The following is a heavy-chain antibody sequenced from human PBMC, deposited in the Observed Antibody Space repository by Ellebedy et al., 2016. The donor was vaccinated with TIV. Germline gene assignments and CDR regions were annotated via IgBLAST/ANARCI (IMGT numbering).Heavy chain of an antibody. CDR3: ARHDPRYYESSGFYYGGWFDP. CDR2: IDYSGNT. V-gene: IGHV4-59*08. Sequence: PSETLSLTCTVSGGSLSSYFWSWIRQPPGKGLEWIGYIDYSGNTNYNPSLQSRVTVSVDTSKNQVSLKLTSVTAADTAVYCCARHDPRYYESSGFYYGGWFDPWGQGTLVTVSS. J-gene: IGHJ5*02. CDR1: GGSLSSYF. D-gene: IGHD3-22*01.